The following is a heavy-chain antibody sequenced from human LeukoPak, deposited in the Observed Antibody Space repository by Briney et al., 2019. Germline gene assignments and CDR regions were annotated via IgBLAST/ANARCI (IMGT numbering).Heavy chain of an antibody. CDR1: GASISNYY. Sequence: SETLSLTCTVSGASISNYYWNWIRQPAGKGLEWIGRIHTSGSTNYNPSLKSRVSMSVDTSKNQFSLKLSPVTAADTAVYYCARDDYGGNLDYWGQGTLATVSS. J-gene: IGHJ4*02. V-gene: IGHV4-4*07. CDR3: ARDDYGGNLDY. D-gene: IGHD4-23*01. CDR2: IHTSGST.